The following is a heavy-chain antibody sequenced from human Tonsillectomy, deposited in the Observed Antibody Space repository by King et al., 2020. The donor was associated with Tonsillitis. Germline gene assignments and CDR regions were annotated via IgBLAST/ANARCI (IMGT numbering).Heavy chain of an antibody. CDR3: ARGSPRYNWTYYY. D-gene: IGHD1-7*01. CDR1: GGSFSGYY. V-gene: IGHV4-34*01. J-gene: IGHJ4*02. CDR2: INHSGST. Sequence: VQLQQWGAGLLKPSETLSLTCAVYGGSFSGYYWSWIRQPPGKGLEWIGEINHSGSTNYNPSLKSRVTISVDTSKNQFSLKLSSVTAADTAVYYCARGSPRYNWTYYYWGQGTLVTVSS.